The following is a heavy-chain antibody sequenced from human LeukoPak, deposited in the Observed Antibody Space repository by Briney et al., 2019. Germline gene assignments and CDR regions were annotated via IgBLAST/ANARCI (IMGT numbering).Heavy chain of an antibody. J-gene: IGHJ4*02. CDR2: ISNDGSNE. CDR3: AKDGYCSSTSCYPNHFDS. D-gene: IGHD2-2*03. Sequence: GGSLRLSCAGSGVTLSPYAMHWVRQAPGKGLEWVALISNDGSNEYYADSVKGRFTISRDNSKNTLDLQMNSLRAEDTAVYYCAKDGYCSSTSCYPNHFDSWGQGTLVIVSS. V-gene: IGHV3-30*18. CDR1: GVTLSPYA.